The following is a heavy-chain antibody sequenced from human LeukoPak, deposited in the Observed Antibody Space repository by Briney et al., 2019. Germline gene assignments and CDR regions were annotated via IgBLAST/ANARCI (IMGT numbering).Heavy chain of an antibody. V-gene: IGHV3-7*03. J-gene: IGHJ4*02. CDR2: IKQDESEK. CDR3: ASGNDYGDHVGIYFDY. Sequence: GGSLRLSCAASGFTFSNYWMSWVRQAPGKGLEWVANIKQDESEKYYVDSVKGRFTISRDNAKNSLYLQTNSLRAEDTAVYYCASGNDYGDHVGIYFDYWGQGTLVTVSS. CDR1: GFTFSNYW. D-gene: IGHD4-17*01.